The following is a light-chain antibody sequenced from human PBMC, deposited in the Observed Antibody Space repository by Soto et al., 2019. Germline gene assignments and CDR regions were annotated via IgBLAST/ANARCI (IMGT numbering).Light chain of an antibody. J-gene: IGKJ4*01. CDR2: AAS. Sequence: DIQMTQSPSSLSASVGDGVTITXRASQSISSYLNWYQQKPGKAPKXXIYAASSLQSGVPSRFSGSGSGTDFTLTISSLQSEDFAVYYCQQYMRWPLTFGGGTKVDIK. V-gene: IGKV1-39*01. CDR3: QQYMRWPLT. CDR1: QSISSY.